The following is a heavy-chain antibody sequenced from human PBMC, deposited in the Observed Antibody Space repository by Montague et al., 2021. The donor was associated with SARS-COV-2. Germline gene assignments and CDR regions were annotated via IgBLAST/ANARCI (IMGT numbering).Heavy chain of an antibody. CDR3: ARWVPQTLTLIGLRGKSASDY. D-gene: IGHD4-23*01. V-gene: IGHV4-34*01. CDR2: INHSGTT. Sequence: SETLSLTCAVYGGSFSGYYWTWIRQSPGKGLEWIAEINHSGTTNYNFNPSLRSRVTISVDTSKSQFSLKLSSVTTADTGVCYCARWVPQTLTLIGLRGKSASDYWGQGTLVTVSS. J-gene: IGHJ4*02. CDR1: GGSFSGYY.